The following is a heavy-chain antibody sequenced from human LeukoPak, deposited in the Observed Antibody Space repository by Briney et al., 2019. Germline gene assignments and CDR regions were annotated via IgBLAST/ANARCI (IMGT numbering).Heavy chain of an antibody. CDR2: INPNSGDT. Sequence: ASVKVSFKASGYTFTYYYIHWVRQAPGQGLEWMGWINPNSGDTNYAQKFQGRVSMTRDTSISTAYMELSSLRSDDTAVYYCARVWDVLGYCSRTSCPTNAFDIWGQGTMVTVSS. J-gene: IGHJ3*02. D-gene: IGHD2-2*01. V-gene: IGHV1-2*02. CDR1: GYTFTYYY. CDR3: ARVWDVLGYCSRTSCPTNAFDI.